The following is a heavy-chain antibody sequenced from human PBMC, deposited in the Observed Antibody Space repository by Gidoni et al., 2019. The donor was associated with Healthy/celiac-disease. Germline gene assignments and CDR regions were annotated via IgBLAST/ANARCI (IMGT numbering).Heavy chain of an antibody. J-gene: IGHJ4*02. CDR2: ISYDGSNK. V-gene: IGHV3-30*18. CDR1: GFTFSSYG. CDR3: AKDEGEWELPNYYFDY. Sequence: QVQLVESGGGVVQPGRSLRLSCAASGFTFSSYGMHWVRQAPGKGLEWVAVISYDGSNKYYADSVKGRFTISRDNSKNTLYLQMNSLRAEDTAVYYCAKDEGEWELPNYYFDYWGQGTLVTVSS. D-gene: IGHD1-26*01.